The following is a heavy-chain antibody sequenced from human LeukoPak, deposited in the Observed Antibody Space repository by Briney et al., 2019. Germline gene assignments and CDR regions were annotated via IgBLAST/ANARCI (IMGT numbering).Heavy chain of an antibody. V-gene: IGHV3-30-3*01. J-gene: IGHJ4*02. CDR3: ARDPSRDGYKPWYYFDY. CDR2: ISYDGSNK. D-gene: IGHD5-24*01. CDR1: GFTFSSYA. Sequence: QPGGSLSLSGAASGFTFSSYAMHWVRQAPGKGRDGVAVISYDGSNKYYADSVKGRFTISRDNSKNTQYLQMISLRVEGLAVYYCARDPSRDGYKPWYYFDYWGQGTLVTVSS.